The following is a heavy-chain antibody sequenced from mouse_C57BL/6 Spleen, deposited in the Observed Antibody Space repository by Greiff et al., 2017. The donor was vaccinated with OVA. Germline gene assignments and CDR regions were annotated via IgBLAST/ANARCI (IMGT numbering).Heavy chain of an antibody. CDR3: ARGDVSSPYYYAMDY. Sequence: QVQLKQPGAELVKPGASVKMSCTASGYTFTSYWITWVKRRPGQGLEWIGDIYPGSGSTNYNEKFKSKATLTVDTSSSTAYMQLSSLTSEDSAVYYCARGDVSSPYYYAMDYWGQGTSVTVSS. V-gene: IGHV1-55*01. CDR2: IYPGSGST. D-gene: IGHD1-1*01. CDR1: GYTFTSYW. J-gene: IGHJ4*01.